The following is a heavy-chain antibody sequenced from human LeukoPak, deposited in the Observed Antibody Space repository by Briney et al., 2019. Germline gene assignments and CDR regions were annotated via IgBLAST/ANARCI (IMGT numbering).Heavy chain of an antibody. CDR1: GGSSSGYY. V-gene: IGHV4-34*01. CDR3: ARGRIAVAGASTSLFDIDY. J-gene: IGHJ4*02. Sequence: PSETLSLTCAVYGGSSSGYYWSWIRQPPGKGLEWIGEINHSGSTNYNPSLKSRVTISVDTSKNQFSLKLSSVTAADTAVYYCARGRIAVAGASTSLFDIDYWGQGTLVTVSS. CDR2: INHSGST. D-gene: IGHD6-19*01.